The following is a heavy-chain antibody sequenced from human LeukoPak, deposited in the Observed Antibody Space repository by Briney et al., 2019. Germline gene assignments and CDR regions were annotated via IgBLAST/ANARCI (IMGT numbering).Heavy chain of an antibody. CDR3: ARHCIGGTCYDS. Sequence: PSETLSLTCTVSGVSISDFYWSWIRQPPGEGLEWIGYIYHTGHSNYNPSLKGRVTMSVDTSKNHLSLSLTTVTAADSAVYYCARHCIGGTCYDSWGQGTLVTVSS. CDR1: GVSISDFY. V-gene: IGHV4-59*08. J-gene: IGHJ5*01. D-gene: IGHD2-15*01. CDR2: IYHTGHS.